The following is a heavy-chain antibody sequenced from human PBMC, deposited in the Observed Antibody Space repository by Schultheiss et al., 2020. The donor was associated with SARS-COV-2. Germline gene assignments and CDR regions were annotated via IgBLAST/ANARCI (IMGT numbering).Heavy chain of an antibody. CDR3: AKRVRDGYNLDAFDI. CDR2: IYSGGST. CDR1: GFTFSSYA. V-gene: IGHV3-23*03. J-gene: IGHJ3*02. Sequence: GGSLRLSCAASGFTFSSYAMSWVRQAPGKGLEWVSVIYSGGSTYYADSVKGRFTISRDNSKNTLYLQMNSLRAEDTAVYYCAKRVRDGYNLDAFDIWGPRDNGHRLL. D-gene: IGHD5-24*01.